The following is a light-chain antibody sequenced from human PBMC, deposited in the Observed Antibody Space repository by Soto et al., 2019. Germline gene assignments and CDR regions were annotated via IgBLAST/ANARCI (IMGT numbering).Light chain of an antibody. J-gene: IGLJ2*01. CDR1: SSDVGAYNF. CDR3: SSYTTSNTLV. CDR2: DVT. Sequence: QPASVSGSPGQSITISCTGTSSDVGAYNFVSWYQQHPGKAPKLMIYDVTNRPSGVSSRFSGSKSGNTASLAISGLQAEDEADHYCSSYTTSNTLVFGGGTKVTVL. V-gene: IGLV2-14*03.